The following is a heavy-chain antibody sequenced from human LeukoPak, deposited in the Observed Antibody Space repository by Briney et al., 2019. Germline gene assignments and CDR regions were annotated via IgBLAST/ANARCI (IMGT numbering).Heavy chain of an antibody. CDR2: ISSSGSTI. CDR1: GFTFSSYE. V-gene: IGHV3-48*03. CDR3: ASDDYYDTPAPDY. Sequence: GGSLRLSCAASGFTFSSYEMNWVRQAPGKGLEWVSYISSSGSTIYYADSVKGRFTISRDNAKNSLYLQMNSLRAEDTAVYYCASDDYYDTPAPDYWGQGTLVTVSS. D-gene: IGHD3-22*01. J-gene: IGHJ4*02.